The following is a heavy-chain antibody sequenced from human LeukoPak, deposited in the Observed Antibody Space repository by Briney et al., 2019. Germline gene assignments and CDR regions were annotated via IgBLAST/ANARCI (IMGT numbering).Heavy chain of an antibody. J-gene: IGHJ3*02. D-gene: IGHD3-22*01. CDR2: IYYSGST. CDR1: GGSISSYY. Sequence: SETLSLTCTVSGGSISSYYWSWIRQPPGKGLEWIGYIYYSGSTNYNPSLKSRVTISVDTSRNQFSLKLSSVTAADTAVYYCARDRGDYDAFDIWGQGTMVTVSS. CDR3: ARDRGDYDAFDI. V-gene: IGHV4-59*12.